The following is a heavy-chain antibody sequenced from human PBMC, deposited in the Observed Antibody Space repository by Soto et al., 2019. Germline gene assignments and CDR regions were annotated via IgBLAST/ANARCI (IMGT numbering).Heavy chain of an antibody. CDR1: GFSLSTSGVG. CDR3: AHTLYGSGSYYSGVDAFDI. V-gene: IGHV2-5*02. Sequence: QITLKESGPTLVKPTQTLTLTCTFSGFSLSTSGVGVGWIRQPPGKALEWLALIYWDDDKRYSPSLKSRLTITKDTPXXXVXXTMTNMDPVDTATYYCAHTLYGSGSYYSGVDAFDIWGQGTMVTVSS. CDR2: IYWDDDK. D-gene: IGHD3-10*01. J-gene: IGHJ3*02.